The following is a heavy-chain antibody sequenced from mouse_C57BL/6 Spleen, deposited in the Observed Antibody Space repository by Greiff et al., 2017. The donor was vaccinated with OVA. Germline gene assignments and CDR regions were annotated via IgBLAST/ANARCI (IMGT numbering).Heavy chain of an antibody. Sequence: VQLQQSGAELVRPGASVKLSCKASGYTFTDYYINWVKQRPGQGLEWIARIYPGSGNTYYNEKFKGKATLTAEKSSSTAYMQLSSLTSEDSAVYFCARSITTRGYFDYWGQGTTLTVSS. D-gene: IGHD1-1*01. V-gene: IGHV1-76*01. CDR3: ARSITTRGYFDY. J-gene: IGHJ2*01. CDR1: GYTFTDYY. CDR2: IYPGSGNT.